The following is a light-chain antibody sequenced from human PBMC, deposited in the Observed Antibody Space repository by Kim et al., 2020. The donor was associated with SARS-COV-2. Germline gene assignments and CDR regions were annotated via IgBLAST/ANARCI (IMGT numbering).Light chain of an antibody. CDR2: RDT. CDR3: QVWDSSTWV. J-gene: IGLJ3*02. CDR1: RIVTKD. Sequence: EALGKKARSTGGENRIVTKDVHWNQQKPGQALVLGMYRDTNWPSGIPERFSGSNSGNTATLTISRAQAGDEADYYCQVWDSSTWVFGGGTQLTVL. V-gene: IGLV3-9*01.